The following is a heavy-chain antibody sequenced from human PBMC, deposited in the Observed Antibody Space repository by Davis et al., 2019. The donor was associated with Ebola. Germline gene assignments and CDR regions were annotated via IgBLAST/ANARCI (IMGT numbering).Heavy chain of an antibody. V-gene: IGHV3-30*03. CDR2: ISYDGIDK. D-gene: IGHD5-12*01. Sequence: GGSLRLSCAASGFTFSSYGMHWVRQAPGKGLEWVALISYDGIDKHHADSVKGRFTISRDNSKNTLYLQMNSLKTEDTAVYYCTSHQTIVATRAAIYYWGQGTLVTVSS. CDR1: GFTFSSYG. J-gene: IGHJ4*02. CDR3: TSHQTIVATRAAIYY.